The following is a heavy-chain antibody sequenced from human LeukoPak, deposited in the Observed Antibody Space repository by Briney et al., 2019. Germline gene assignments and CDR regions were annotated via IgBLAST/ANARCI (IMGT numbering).Heavy chain of an antibody. CDR1: GFIFSDYY. V-gene: IGHV3-11*01. D-gene: IGHD6-13*01. J-gene: IGHJ4*02. CDR3: EIAAAGRAY. CDR2: ISGSGTDL. Sequence: PGGSLRLSCAASGFIFSDYYMAWIRQAPGKGLEYISYISGSGTDLTYVDSVKGRFIISRDNAKNSLYLQMNSLRAEDTAVYYCEIAAAGRAYWGQGTLVTVSS.